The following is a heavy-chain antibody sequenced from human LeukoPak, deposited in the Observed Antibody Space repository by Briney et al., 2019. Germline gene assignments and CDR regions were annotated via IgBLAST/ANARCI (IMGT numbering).Heavy chain of an antibody. CDR2: INSDGSSR. CDR3: TRPLDGYNSFDQ. CDR1: GFTFSSNW. D-gene: IGHD5-24*01. V-gene: IGHV3-74*01. J-gene: IGHJ4*02. Sequence: GGSLRLSCAASGFTFSSNWMHWVRQAPGKGLVWVSRINSDGSSRSYAESVKGRFTISRDNAKNTLYLQMDSLRAEDTAMYYCTRPLDGYNSFDQWGQGTLVTVSS.